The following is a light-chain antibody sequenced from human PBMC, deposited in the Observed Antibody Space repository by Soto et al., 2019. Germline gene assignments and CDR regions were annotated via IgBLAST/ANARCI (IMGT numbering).Light chain of an antibody. CDR1: SSNIGAGYD. V-gene: IGLV1-40*01. Sequence: QSVLTQPPSVSGAPGQRVTISCTGSSSNIGAGYDVHWYQQLPGTAPKLLISGNSNRPSGVPDRFSGSKFGTSASLAITGLQAEDEADYYCQSYDSSLSGWVFGGGTKVTVL. J-gene: IGLJ3*02. CDR3: QSYDSSLSGWV. CDR2: GNS.